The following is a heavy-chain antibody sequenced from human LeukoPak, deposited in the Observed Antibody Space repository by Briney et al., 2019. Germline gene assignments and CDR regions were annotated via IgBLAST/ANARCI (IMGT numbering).Heavy chain of an antibody. CDR1: GFTFSSYA. CDR3: AKISQAVLTGYYPHYFDY. CDR2: ISGSGGST. V-gene: IGHV3-23*01. Sequence: PGGSLRLSCAASGFTFSSYAMSWVRQAPGKGLEWVSAISGSGGSTYYADSVKGRFTISRDNSKNTLYLQMNSLRAEDTAVYYCAKISQAVLTGYYPHYFDYWGQGTLVTVSS. D-gene: IGHD3-9*01. J-gene: IGHJ4*02.